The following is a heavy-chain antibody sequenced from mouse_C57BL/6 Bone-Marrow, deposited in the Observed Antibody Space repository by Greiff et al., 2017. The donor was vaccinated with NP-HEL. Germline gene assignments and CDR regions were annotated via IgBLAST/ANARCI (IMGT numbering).Heavy chain of an antibody. CDR3: ARHEDYGSSFYAMDY. CDR2: IWSDGST. V-gene: IGHV2-6-1*01. Sequence: VKVVESGPGLVAPSQSLSITCTVSGFSLTSYGVHWVRQPPGKGLEWLVVIWSDGSTTYNSALKSRLSISKDNSKSQVFLKMNSLQTDDTAMYYCARHEDYGSSFYAMDYWGQGTSVTVSS. CDR1: GFSLTSYG. D-gene: IGHD1-1*01. J-gene: IGHJ4*01.